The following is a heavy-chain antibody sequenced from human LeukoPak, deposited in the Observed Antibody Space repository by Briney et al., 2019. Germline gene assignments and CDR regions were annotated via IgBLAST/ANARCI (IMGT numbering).Heavy chain of an antibody. D-gene: IGHD3-16*01. CDR2: INHNGSVN. CDR1: GFTFSSYW. CDR3: ARGGGLDV. J-gene: IGHJ6*02. V-gene: IGHV3-7*03. Sequence: GGSLRLSCAASGFTFSSYWMNWARQAPGKGLEWVASINHNGSVNYYVDSVKGRFTISRDNAKNSLYLQMSNLRAEDTAVYFCARGGGLDVWGQGATVTVSS.